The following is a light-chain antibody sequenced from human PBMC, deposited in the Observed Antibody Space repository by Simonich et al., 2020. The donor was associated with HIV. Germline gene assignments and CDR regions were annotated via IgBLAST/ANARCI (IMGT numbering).Light chain of an antibody. CDR3: QSADSSGTYWV. V-gene: IGLV3-25*03. Sequence: SYELTQPPSVSVSPGQTARITCSGDALPKKYASWYQQKPGQAPVLVIDKDSERPSGIPERFSGSSSGTTVTLTISGVQAEDEADYYCQSADSSGTYWVFGGGTKLTVL. CDR1: ALPKKY. J-gene: IGLJ3*02. CDR2: KDS.